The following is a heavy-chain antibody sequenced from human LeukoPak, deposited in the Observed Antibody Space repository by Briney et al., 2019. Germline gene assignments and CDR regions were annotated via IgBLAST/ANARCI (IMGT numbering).Heavy chain of an antibody. V-gene: IGHV4-38-2*02. J-gene: IGHJ4*02. Sequence: SETLSLTCTVSGYSISSGYHWGWIRQTPGKGLEWIGSVYHTGNAFYNPSLDNRVTISLDTSKNQFSLKLSSVTAADTAVYYCARRGEKYSGSYFDYWGQGTLVTVSS. CDR3: ARRGEKYSGSYFDY. CDR2: VYHTGNA. D-gene: IGHD1-26*01. CDR1: GYSISSGYH.